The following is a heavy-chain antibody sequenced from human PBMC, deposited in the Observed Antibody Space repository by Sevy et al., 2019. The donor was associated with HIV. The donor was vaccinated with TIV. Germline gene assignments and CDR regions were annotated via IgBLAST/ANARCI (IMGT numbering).Heavy chain of an antibody. CDR3: AREGCTKPHDY. V-gene: IGHV3-23*01. J-gene: IGHJ4*02. Sequence: GGSLRLSLAASGFTFSKYSRSWIRKTPGKGLGWVSTFSFVCGKINYADSVKGRFTISRDDSRNTFYLQMNSLRAEDTAIYYCAREGCTKPHDYWGQGTVVTVSS. D-gene: IGHD2-8*01. CDR2: FSFVCGKI. CDR1: GFTFSKYS.